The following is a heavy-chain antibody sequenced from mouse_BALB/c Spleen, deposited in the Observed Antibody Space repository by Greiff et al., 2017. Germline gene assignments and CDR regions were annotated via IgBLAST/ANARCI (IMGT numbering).Heavy chain of an antibody. D-gene: IGHD2-3*01. V-gene: IGHV5-6*02. J-gene: IGHJ3*01. CDR2: ISSGGSYT. CDR1: GFTFSSYG. CDR3: ARRHDG. Sequence: DVMLVESGGDLVKPGGSLKLSCAASGFTFSSYGMSWVRQTPDKRLEWVATISSGGSYTYYPDSVKGRFTISRDNAKNTLYLQMSSLKSEDTAMYYCARRHDGWGQGTLVTVSA.